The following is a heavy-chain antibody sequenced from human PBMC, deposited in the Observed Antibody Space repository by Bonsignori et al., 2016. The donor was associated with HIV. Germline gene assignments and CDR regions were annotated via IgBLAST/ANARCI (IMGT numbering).Heavy chain of an antibody. J-gene: IGHJ3*01. D-gene: IGHD1-26*01. V-gene: IGHV4-59*01. CDR1: GASIRSYC. CDR2: ICHSENT. CDR3: ASGRGAIDL. Sequence: QMQLQESGPGLVRPSETLSLSCSVSGASIRSYCLNWIRQTPGKRLEWIGYICHSENTNYNPSLKSRVTMSVDTSKNQLSMNLNSVSAADTAVYYCASGRGAIDLWGQGTNGHRLF.